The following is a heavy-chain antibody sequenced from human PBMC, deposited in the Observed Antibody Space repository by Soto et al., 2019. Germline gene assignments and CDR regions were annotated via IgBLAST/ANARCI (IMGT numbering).Heavy chain of an antibody. CDR3: AREVLKSYYYGMDV. Sequence: QVQLVQSGAEVKKPGASVKVSCKASGYTFTSYGITWGRQAPGQGVEWMGWISAYNGNTNYAQKLQGRVTMTTDTSTSTAYMELRSLRSDDTAVYYCAREVLKSYYYGMDVWGQGTTVTVSS. CDR2: ISAYNGNT. V-gene: IGHV1-18*04. CDR1: GYTFTSYG. J-gene: IGHJ6*02.